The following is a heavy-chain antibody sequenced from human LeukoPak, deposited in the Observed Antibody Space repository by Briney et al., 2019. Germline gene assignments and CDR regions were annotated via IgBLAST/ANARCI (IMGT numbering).Heavy chain of an antibody. CDR3: ARDLLW. CDR1: GGSISSYY. CDR2: IYPGGTT. J-gene: IGHJ4*02. V-gene: IGHV4-4*07. Sequence: SETLSLTCTVSGGSISSYYWSWIRQPAGKGLEWIGHIYPGGTTSYNPSLKSRVTMSVDTSKNQFSLRLTSVIAADTAVYYCARDLLWWRQGTLVTVSS. D-gene: IGHD2-21*01.